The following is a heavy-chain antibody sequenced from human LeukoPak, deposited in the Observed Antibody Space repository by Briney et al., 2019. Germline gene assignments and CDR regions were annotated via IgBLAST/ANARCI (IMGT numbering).Heavy chain of an antibody. CDR1: GFTFNNYA. J-gene: IGHJ4*02. CDR2: ISSSDVNT. Sequence: PWGSLRLSCAASGFTFNNYAMNWVRQAPGKGLEWISSISSSDVNTYYADSVKGRFSISRDNSENTLYLQMNSLRVEDTAVYYCAKPYTYGWASYYNHYDYWGQGTLVTVSS. V-gene: IGHV3-23*01. D-gene: IGHD3-10*01. CDR3: AKPYTYGWASYYNHYDY.